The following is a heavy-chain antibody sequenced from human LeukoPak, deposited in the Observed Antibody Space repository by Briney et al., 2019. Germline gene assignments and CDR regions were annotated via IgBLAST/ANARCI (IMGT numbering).Heavy chain of an antibody. D-gene: IGHD4-17*01. CDR1: GFTFSNYG. J-gene: IGHJ4*02. V-gene: IGHV3-23*01. CDR2: SASTGRT. Sequence: GGSLRLSCAASGFTFSNYGMNWVRQAPGKGLEWVSGSASTGRTYYADSVKGRFTISRDNAKNSLYLQMNSLRAEDTAVYYCARRLRRNYFDYWGQGTLVTVSS. CDR3: ARRLRRNYFDY.